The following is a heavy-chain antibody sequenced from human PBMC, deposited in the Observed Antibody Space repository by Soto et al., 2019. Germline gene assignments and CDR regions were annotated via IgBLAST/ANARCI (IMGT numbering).Heavy chain of an antibody. J-gene: IGHJ4*02. CDR2: IFSSGST. CDR3: ARVGYCSSTPCWPIGYFEY. D-gene: IGHD2-2*01. Sequence: QVQLQESGPGLVKPSETLSLTCTVSGDSISSFYWTWIRQPPGKGLEWVGYIFSSGSTNYNPSLNSGVTISVDTSENHFSLKLTSVTAADTAVYYCARVGYCSSTPCWPIGYFEYWGQGTLVTVSS. CDR1: GDSISSFY. V-gene: IGHV4-59*01.